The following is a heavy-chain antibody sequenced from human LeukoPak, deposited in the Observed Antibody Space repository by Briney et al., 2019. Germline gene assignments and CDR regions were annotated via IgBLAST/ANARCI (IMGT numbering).Heavy chain of an antibody. Sequence: GGSLRLSCAASGFTFSSYWMSLVRPAPGKGLEWVDNIKQDGSEKYYVDSVRGRFTISRDNAKNSLYLQMNSLRAEDTAVYYCARDLSGYFDYWGQGTLVTVSS. CDR2: IKQDGSEK. V-gene: IGHV3-7*01. J-gene: IGHJ4*02. CDR3: ARDLSGYFDY. CDR1: GFTFSSYW. D-gene: IGHD5/OR15-5a*01.